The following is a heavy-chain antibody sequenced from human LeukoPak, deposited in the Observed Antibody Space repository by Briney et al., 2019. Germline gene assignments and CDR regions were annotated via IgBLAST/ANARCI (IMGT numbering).Heavy chain of an antibody. Sequence: ASVKVSCKASGYTFTSYDINWVRQATRQGLEWMGWMNPNSGNTGYAQKFQGRVTMTRNTSISTAYMELSSLRSEDTAVYYCARGGTTELLRYFDWSPLYYYYGMDVWGQGTTVTVSS. CDR3: ARGGTTELLRYFDWSPLYYYYGMDV. D-gene: IGHD3-9*01. CDR1: GYTFTSYD. J-gene: IGHJ6*02. CDR2: MNPNSGNT. V-gene: IGHV1-8*01.